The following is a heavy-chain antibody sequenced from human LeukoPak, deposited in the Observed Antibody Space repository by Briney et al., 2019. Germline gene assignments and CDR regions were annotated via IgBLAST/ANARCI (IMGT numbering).Heavy chain of an antibody. Sequence: PGGSLGLSCSASGFTFSSYAMHWVRQAPGKGLEYVSAISSNGGSTYYADSVKGRFTISRDNSKNTLYLQMSSLRAEDTAVYYCVKAAAGEKWLVRGPNAFDIWGQGTMVTVSS. D-gene: IGHD6-19*01. V-gene: IGHV3-64D*06. CDR1: GFTFSSYA. J-gene: IGHJ3*02. CDR2: ISSNGGST. CDR3: VKAAAGEKWLVRGPNAFDI.